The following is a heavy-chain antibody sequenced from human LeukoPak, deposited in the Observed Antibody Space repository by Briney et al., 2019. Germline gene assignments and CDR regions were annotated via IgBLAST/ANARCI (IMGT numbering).Heavy chain of an antibody. CDR3: ARGGSITMVRGFPFDY. Sequence: PGGSLRLSCAASGFTFSSNYMSWVRQAPGKGLEWVSVIYSGGSTYYADSVKGRFTISRDNSKNTLYLQMNSLRAEDTAVYYCARGGSITMVRGFPFDYWGQGTLVTVSS. CDR1: GFTFSSNY. D-gene: IGHD3-10*01. J-gene: IGHJ4*02. V-gene: IGHV3-53*01. CDR2: IYSGGST.